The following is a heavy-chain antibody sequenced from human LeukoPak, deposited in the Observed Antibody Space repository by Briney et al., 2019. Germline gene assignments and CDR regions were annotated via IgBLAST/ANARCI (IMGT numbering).Heavy chain of an antibody. D-gene: IGHD2-15*01. CDR2: IYYTGKT. CDR3: ARWDCSSGTCYYLDY. J-gene: IGHJ4*02. Sequence: PSETLSLTCSVSGGSINNYYWGWIRRPPGRGLEYIGHIYYTGKTDYNPSFKSRVTMSVDTSKNQLSLKLNFLTAADTAVYYCARWDCSSGTCYYLDYWGQGTLVIASS. V-gene: IGHV4-59*01. CDR1: GGSINNYY.